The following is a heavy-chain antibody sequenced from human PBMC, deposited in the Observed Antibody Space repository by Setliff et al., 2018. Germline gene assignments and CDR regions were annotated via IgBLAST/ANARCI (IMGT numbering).Heavy chain of an antibody. Sequence: SETLSLTCAVYGESFDNHYWTWIRQPPGERLEWIGEINHRGFTDYKPSLKSRLTMSVDTSRSQFSLNLGSVTAADTGVYYCARTGTYRYFDYWGQGALVTVSS. D-gene: IGHD1-1*01. CDR3: ARTGTYRYFDY. CDR2: INHRGFT. CDR1: GESFDNHY. V-gene: IGHV4-34*01. J-gene: IGHJ4*02.